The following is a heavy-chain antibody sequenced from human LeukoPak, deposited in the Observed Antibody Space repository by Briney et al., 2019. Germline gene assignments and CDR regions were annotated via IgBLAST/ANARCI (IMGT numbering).Heavy chain of an antibody. V-gene: IGHV3-48*01. CDR1: GFTFSSYS. CDR2: ISSSSSTK. J-gene: IGHJ4*02. Sequence: PGGSLRLSCAASGFTFSSYSMNWVRQAPGKGLEWVSYISSSSSTKYYADSVKGRFTISRDNAKNSLCLQMNSLRAEDTAVYYCARDAAPYTPRVFDYWGQGILVTVSS. CDR3: ARDAAPYTPRVFDY. D-gene: IGHD1-14*01.